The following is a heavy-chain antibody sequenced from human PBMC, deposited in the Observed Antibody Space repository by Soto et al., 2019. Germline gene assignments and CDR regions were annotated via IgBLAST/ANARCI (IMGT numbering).Heavy chain of an antibody. CDR1: VFTFSSYG. V-gene: IGHV3-30*18. J-gene: IGHJ6*02. CDR3: AKDPRDSSSWYYYYYYGMDV. CDR2: ISYDGSNK. Sequence: QVQLVESGGGVVQPGSSLRLSCAASVFTFSSYGMHWVRQAPGKGLEWVAVISYDGSNKYYADSGKGRFTISIDNSNNTLYVQMNSLRAEDTAVYYCAKDPRDSSSWYYYYYYGMDVWGQGTTVTVSS. D-gene: IGHD6-13*01.